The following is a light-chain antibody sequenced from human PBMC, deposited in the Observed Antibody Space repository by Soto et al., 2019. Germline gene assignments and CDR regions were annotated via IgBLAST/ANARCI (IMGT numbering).Light chain of an antibody. CDR1: QSVGTT. Sequence: EIFMTQSPATLSVSPGEKVILSCRASQSVGTTLAWYQQKPGQAPSLLIRGASTRATGVPARFSGSGSGTEFTLTISSLQSKDFAIYYCQQYSASPTFGGGTTLEIK. CDR3: QQYSASPT. J-gene: IGKJ4*02. CDR2: GAS. V-gene: IGKV3-15*01.